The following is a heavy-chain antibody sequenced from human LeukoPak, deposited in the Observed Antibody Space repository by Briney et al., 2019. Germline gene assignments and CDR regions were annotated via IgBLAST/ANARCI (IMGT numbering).Heavy chain of an antibody. CDR1: GFTLSSYA. V-gene: IGHV3-23*01. CDR2: ISGSGDNT. Sequence: GGSLRLSCAASGFTLSSYAMSWVRQAPGKGLEWVSGISGSGDNTYYADSVKGRFTISRDNSKNTLYVQVNSLGTEDTAAYYCAKGGKWDVTPFDYWGQGTLVTVSS. CDR3: AKGGKWDVTPFDY. D-gene: IGHD1-26*01. J-gene: IGHJ4*02.